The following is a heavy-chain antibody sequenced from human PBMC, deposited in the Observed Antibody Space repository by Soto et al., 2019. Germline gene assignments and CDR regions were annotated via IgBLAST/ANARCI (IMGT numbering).Heavy chain of an antibody. Sequence: SETLSLTCTVSGGSISSYYWSWIRQPPGKGLEWIGYIYYSGSTNYNPSLKSRVTISVDTSKNQFSLKLSSVTAADTAVYYCARTRGRYCSSTSCHNWFDPWGQGTLVTVLL. CDR1: GGSISSYY. D-gene: IGHD2-2*01. CDR3: ARTRGRYCSSTSCHNWFDP. V-gene: IGHV4-59*01. J-gene: IGHJ5*02. CDR2: IYYSGST.